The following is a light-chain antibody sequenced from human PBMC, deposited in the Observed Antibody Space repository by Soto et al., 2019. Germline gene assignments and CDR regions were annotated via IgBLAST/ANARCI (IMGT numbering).Light chain of an antibody. Sequence: EILMTQSQLTLPVTPGEPASISCRASQSLLYNNTYNCLDWYVQKPGQSPQLLIYFGSNRAPGVPDRFSGSGSGTDFTLKINRVEAEDVGTYYCMQALQSLTFRQGTRLEIK. V-gene: IGKV2-28*01. CDR1: QSLLYNNTYNC. CDR3: MQALQSLT. J-gene: IGKJ5*01. CDR2: FGS.